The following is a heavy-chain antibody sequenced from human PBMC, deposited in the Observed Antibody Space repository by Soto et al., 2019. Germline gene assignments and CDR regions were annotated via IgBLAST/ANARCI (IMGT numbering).Heavy chain of an antibody. D-gene: IGHD3-10*01. V-gene: IGHV3-23*01. J-gene: IGHJ4*02. CDR2: ISGSGGST. CDR1: GFTFSNYA. CDR3: AKDSRINIVRGVVIPPGY. Sequence: GDSLRLSCATSGFTFSNYAMSWVRHAPGKGLEWVAGISGSGGSTYYADSVKGRFTISRDNSKNTLYLQMNSLRAEDTAVYYCAKDSRINIVRGVVIPPGYWGQGTLVTVSS.